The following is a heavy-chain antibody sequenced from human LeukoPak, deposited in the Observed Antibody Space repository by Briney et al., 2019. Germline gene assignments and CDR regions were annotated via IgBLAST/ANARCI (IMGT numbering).Heavy chain of an antibody. V-gene: IGHV3-23*01. J-gene: IGHJ3*02. CDR1: GFTFSSYA. CDR2: ISGGGVST. CDR3: AKELVEGDSSGYHYNSFDI. D-gene: IGHD3-22*01. Sequence: GGSLRLSCAASGFTFSSYAMSWVRQAPGKGLEWVSGISGGGVSTYYADSAKGRFTISRDNSKNTLYLQMNSLRAEDTAVYYCAKELVEGDSSGYHYNSFDIWGQGTMVTVFS.